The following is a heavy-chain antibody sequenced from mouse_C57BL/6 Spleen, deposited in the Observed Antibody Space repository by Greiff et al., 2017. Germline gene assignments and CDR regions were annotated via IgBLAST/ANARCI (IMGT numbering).Heavy chain of an antibody. D-gene: IGHD2-1*01. V-gene: IGHV1-64*01. CDR2: IHPNSGST. CDR1: GYTFTSYW. Sequence: QVQLMQPGAELVKPGASVKLSCKASGYTFTSYWMHWVQQRPGQGLEWIGMIHPNSGSTNYNEKFKSKATLTVDKSASTAYMQISSLTSEDSAVYYCARGGIYYGNYDYFDYWGQGTTLTVSS. CDR3: ARGGIYYGNYDYFDY. J-gene: IGHJ2*01.